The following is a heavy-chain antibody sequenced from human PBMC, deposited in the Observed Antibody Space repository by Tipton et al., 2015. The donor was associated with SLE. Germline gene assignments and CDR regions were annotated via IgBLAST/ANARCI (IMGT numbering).Heavy chain of an antibody. Sequence: SLRLSCAASGFTFSDYYMSWIRQAPGKGLEWVSSIRGSGGSTYYADSVKGRFTVSRDNSKNTLSLQMNSLRAEDTAVYYCARDRGTLDYFDSWGQGTLVTVSS. D-gene: IGHD3-10*01. CDR3: ARDRGTLDYFDS. J-gene: IGHJ4*02. CDR1: GFTFSDYY. CDR2: IRGSGGST. V-gene: IGHV3-23*01.